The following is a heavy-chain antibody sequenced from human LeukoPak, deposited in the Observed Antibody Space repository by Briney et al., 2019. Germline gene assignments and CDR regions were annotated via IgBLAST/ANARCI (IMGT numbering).Heavy chain of an antibody. CDR2: INPNSGGT. Sequence: ASVKVSCKASGYTVTGYHMHWVRQAPGQGLEWMGWINPNSGGTNYAQKFQGRVTMTRDTSINTAYMELRSLRSDDTAVYYCARDPLDSIYYYYMDVWGKGTTVTVSS. D-gene: IGHD2/OR15-2a*01. CDR3: ARDPLDSIYYYYMDV. V-gene: IGHV1-2*02. J-gene: IGHJ6*03. CDR1: GYTVTGYH.